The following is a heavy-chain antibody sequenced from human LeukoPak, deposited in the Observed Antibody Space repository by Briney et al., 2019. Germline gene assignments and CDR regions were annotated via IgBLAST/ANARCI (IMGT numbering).Heavy chain of an antibody. CDR1: GGSFSGYY. J-gene: IGHJ6*02. CDR2: INHSGST. D-gene: IGHD2-8*02. V-gene: IGHV4-34*01. CDR3: ASRTAPKYYYYYYGMDV. Sequence: PSETLSLTCAVYGGSFSGYYWSWIRQPPGKGLEWIGEINHSGSTNYNPSLKSRVTISVDTSKNQFSLKLSSVTAADTAVYYCASRTAPKYYYYYYGMDVWGQGTTVTVSS.